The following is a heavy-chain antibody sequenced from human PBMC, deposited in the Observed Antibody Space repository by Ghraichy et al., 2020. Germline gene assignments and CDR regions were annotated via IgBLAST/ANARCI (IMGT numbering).Heavy chain of an antibody. CDR3: AREITIFGLVRYYYGMDV. V-gene: IGHV1-69*10. D-gene: IGHD3-3*01. CDR2: IIPILGIA. Sequence: SVKVSCKASGGTFSSYTISWVRQAPGQGLEWMGRIIPILGIANYAQKFQGRVTITADKSTSTAYMELSSLRSEDTAVYYCAREITIFGLVRYYYGMDVWAQGPTVTVSS. CDR1: GGTFSSYT. J-gene: IGHJ6*02.